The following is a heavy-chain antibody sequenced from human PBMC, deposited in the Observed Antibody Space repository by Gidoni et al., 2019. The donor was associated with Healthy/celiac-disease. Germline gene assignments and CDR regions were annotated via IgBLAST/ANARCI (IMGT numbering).Heavy chain of an antibody. Sequence: QVQLVQSGAEVKKPGASVKVSCKASGYTFTSYAMHWVRQAPGQRLEWMGWINAGNGNTKYSQKFQGRVIITRDTSASTAYMELSSLRSEDTAVYYCAREDAVAGNDYWGQGTLVTVSS. CDR1: GYTFTSYA. V-gene: IGHV1-3*01. CDR2: INAGNGNT. D-gene: IGHD6-19*01. CDR3: AREDAVAGNDY. J-gene: IGHJ4*02.